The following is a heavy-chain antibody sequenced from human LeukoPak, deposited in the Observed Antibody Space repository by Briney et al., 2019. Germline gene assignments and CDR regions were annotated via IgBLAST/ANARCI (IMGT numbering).Heavy chain of an antibody. D-gene: IGHD5-18*01. J-gene: IGHJ6*02. CDR3: ARVSGTIQVWPQPFGDGMDV. CDR2: ISGSGRST. CDR1: RFTFSSYV. Sequence: PGGSLRLSCAASRFTFSSYVMSWVRQAPGKGLECVSAISGSGRSTYYADSVKGRFTISRDNSKNTLYLQMNSLRAEDTAVYYCARVSGTIQVWPQPFGDGMDVWGQGTTVTVSS. V-gene: IGHV3-23*01.